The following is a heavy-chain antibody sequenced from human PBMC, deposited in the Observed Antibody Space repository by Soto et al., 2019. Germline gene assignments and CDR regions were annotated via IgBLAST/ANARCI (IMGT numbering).Heavy chain of an antibody. D-gene: IGHD3-3*01. J-gene: IGHJ4*02. CDR1: GYTFTSYD. CDR2: MNPNSGNT. V-gene: IGHV1-8*01. CDR3: ARGRRFYDFWSGYLPAHFDY. Sequence: QVQLVQSGAEVKKPGASVKVSCKASGYTFTSYDINWVRQATGQGLEWMGWMNPNSGNTGYAQKFQGRVTMRRNTSISTAYRELSSLRSEDTAVYYCARGRRFYDFWSGYLPAHFDYWGQGTLVTVSS.